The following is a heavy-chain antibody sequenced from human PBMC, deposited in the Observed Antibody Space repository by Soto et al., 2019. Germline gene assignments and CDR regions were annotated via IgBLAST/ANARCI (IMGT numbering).Heavy chain of an antibody. CDR3: TTDFGSVSYYFDY. Sequence: GGSLRLSCAASGFIFSNAWMSWVRQAPGKGLEWVGRIKSKTDGGTTDYAAPVKGRFTISRDDSKNTLYLQMNSLKTEDTAVYYCTTDFGSVSYYFDYWGQGTLVTVSS. J-gene: IGHJ4*02. D-gene: IGHD3-10*01. CDR2: IKSKTDGGTT. CDR1: GFIFSNAW. V-gene: IGHV3-15*01.